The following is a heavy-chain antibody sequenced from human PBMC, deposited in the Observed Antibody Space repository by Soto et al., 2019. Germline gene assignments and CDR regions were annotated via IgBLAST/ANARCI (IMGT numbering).Heavy chain of an antibody. CDR3: ARLFSNYESNCYY. D-gene: IGHD4-4*01. CDR1: TFSFTRYW. J-gene: IGHJ4*02. CDR2: IFPGDSDI. Sequence: GESLTITCKVSTFSFTRYWSAWMPQKPGIGLEWIAIIFPGDSDIRYSLSFEDDVTISADKSISSVYLQWDSLQTSDTALYYCARLFSNYESNCYYWGQGTLGTVSS. V-gene: IGHV5-51*01.